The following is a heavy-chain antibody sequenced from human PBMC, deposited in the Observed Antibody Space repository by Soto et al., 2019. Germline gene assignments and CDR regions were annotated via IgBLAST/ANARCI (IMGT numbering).Heavy chain of an antibody. Sequence: SETLSLTCTVPGGSISSYYWSWIRQPPGKGLEWIGYIYYSGSTNYNPSLKSRVTISVDTSKNQFSLKLNSMTAADTAVCYCARHNYGSGSTYFEDWGQGTRVNVSS. CDR3: ARHNYGSGSTYFED. J-gene: IGHJ4*02. CDR2: IYYSGST. CDR1: GGSISSYY. V-gene: IGHV4-59*08. D-gene: IGHD3-10*01.